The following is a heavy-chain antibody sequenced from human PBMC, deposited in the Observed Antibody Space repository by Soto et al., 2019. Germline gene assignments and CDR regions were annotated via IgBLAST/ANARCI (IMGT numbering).Heavy chain of an antibody. J-gene: IGHJ5*02. CDR2: ISYDGSNK. D-gene: IGHD1-26*01. CDR3: ARDPLKLGVGATGWFDP. V-gene: IGHV3-30-3*01. Sequence: QVQLVESGGGVVQPGRSLRLSCAASGFTFSSYAMHWVRQAPGKGLEWVAVISYDGSNKYYADSVKGRFTISRDNSKNTLYLQMNSLRAEDTAVYYCARDPLKLGVGATGWFDPWGQGTLVTVSS. CDR1: GFTFSSYA.